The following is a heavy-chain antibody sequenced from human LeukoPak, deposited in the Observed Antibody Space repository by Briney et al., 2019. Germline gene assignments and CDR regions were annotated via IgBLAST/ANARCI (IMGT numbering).Heavy chain of an antibody. J-gene: IGHJ5*02. CDR1: GCSISSYY. V-gene: IGHV4-4*07. CDR3: TRDRGLYGEVLFDP. CDR2: IYGSGSI. Sequence: SETLSLTCTVSGCSISSYYLSWIRQPAGKGLEWIGRIYGSGSINYNPSLRSRVAMSLDTSKNQFSLKLRSVTAADTAVYYCTRDRGLYGEVLFDPWGQGTLVTVSS. D-gene: IGHD3-10*01.